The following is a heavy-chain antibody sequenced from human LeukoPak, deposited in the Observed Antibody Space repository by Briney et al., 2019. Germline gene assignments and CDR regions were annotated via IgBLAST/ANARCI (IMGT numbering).Heavy chain of an antibody. CDR3: ARWGGVQFDP. J-gene: IGHJ5*02. CDR2: INPNSGGT. CDR1: GYTFSGYY. Sequence: ASVKVSCKASGYTFSGYYMHWVRQAPGQGLEWMGWINPNSGGTNYAQKFQGRVTMTRDTSITTVYMELTSLTSDDTAVYYCARWGGVQFDPWGQGTLVTVSS. D-gene: IGHD2-8*01. V-gene: IGHV1-2*02.